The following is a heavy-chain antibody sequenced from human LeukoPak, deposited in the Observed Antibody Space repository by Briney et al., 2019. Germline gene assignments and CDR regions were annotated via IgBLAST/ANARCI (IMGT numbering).Heavy chain of an antibody. V-gene: IGHV4-34*01. CDR2: INHSGST. D-gene: IGHD2-2*01. CDR1: GGSFSGYY. CDR3: ARGGSPFCISPSCQGAFDS. Sequence: SETLSLTCAVSGGSFSGYYWSWIRQPPGKGLEWIGEINHSGSTNYNPSLKSRVTISVDTSKNHFSLNLSSVTAADTAVYYCARGGSPFCISPSCQGAFDSWGQGTLVTVSS. J-gene: IGHJ4*02.